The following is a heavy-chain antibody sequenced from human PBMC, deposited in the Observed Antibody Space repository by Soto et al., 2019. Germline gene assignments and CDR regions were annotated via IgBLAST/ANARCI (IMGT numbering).Heavy chain of an antibody. Sequence: GGSLRLSCAASGFTFSSYAMSWVRQAPGKGLEWVSTISGSGGSTYYADSVKGRFTISRDNAKNSLYLQMNSLRAEDTAVYYCARADLCVDYWGQGTLVTVSS. J-gene: IGHJ4*02. D-gene: IGHD2-2*01. CDR2: ISGSGGST. CDR3: ARADLCVDY. CDR1: GFTFSSYA. V-gene: IGHV3-23*01.